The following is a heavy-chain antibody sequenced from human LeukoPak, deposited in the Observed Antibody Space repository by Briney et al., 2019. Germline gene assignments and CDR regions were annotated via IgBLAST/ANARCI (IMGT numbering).Heavy chain of an antibody. CDR3: ARAPRDIVVVTAPGIDY. Sequence: ASVKVSCKASGYTFTSYYMHWLRQAPGQGLEWMGIINPSGGSTSYAQKFQGRVTMTRDTSTSTVYMELSSLRSEDTAVYYCARAPRDIVVVTAPGIDYWGQGTLVTVSS. CDR1: GYTFTSYY. CDR2: INPSGGST. D-gene: IGHD2-21*02. V-gene: IGHV1-46*01. J-gene: IGHJ4*02.